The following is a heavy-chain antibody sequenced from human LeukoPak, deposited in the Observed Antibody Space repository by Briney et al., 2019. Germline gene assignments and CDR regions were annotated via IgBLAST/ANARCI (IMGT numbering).Heavy chain of an antibody. CDR1: GFPFSNYD. D-gene: IGHD3-22*01. CDR2: VSVSGGTT. Sequence: ESGGSLRLSCAASGFPFSNYDMSWVRQAPGRGLEWVSGVSVSGGTTYYADSVKGRFTIYRDNSKNTLYLHMNSLRAEDTAVYYCAKSDYYDSGGHPSSFEYWGQGTLVTVSP. V-gene: IGHV3-23*01. CDR3: AKSDYYDSGGHPSSFEY. J-gene: IGHJ4*02.